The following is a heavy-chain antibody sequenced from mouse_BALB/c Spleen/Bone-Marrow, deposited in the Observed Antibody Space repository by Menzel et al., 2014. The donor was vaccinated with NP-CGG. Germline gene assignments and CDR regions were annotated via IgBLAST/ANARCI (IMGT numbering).Heavy chain of an antibody. CDR1: GYTFSNYW. V-gene: IGHV1-5*01. J-gene: IGHJ2*01. D-gene: IGHD3-1*01. Sequence: EVKLMESGTVLACPGAAVKMSCKASGYTFSNYWMHWVKQRPGQGLEWIGTIYPGNSDTTYNQKFKGKAKLTAVTSTSTAYMELSSLTNEDSAVYYCTTLARSDFDYWGQGTTLTVSS. CDR2: IYPGNSDT. CDR3: TTLARSDFDY.